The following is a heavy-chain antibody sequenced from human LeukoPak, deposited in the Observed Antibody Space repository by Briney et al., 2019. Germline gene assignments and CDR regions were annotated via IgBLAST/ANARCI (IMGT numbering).Heavy chain of an antibody. CDR2: LSSSGRTI. CDR1: GFTFGDYY. V-gene: IGHV3-11*01. CDR3: AKKMGGVAGSFDY. J-gene: IGHJ4*02. Sequence: GGSLRLSCAASGFTFGDYYMNWIRQAPGKGLEWVSYLSSSGRTIYYADSVKGRFTISRDNSKNTLYLQMNSLRAEDTAVYYCAKKMGGVAGSFDYWGQGTLVTVSS. D-gene: IGHD6-19*01.